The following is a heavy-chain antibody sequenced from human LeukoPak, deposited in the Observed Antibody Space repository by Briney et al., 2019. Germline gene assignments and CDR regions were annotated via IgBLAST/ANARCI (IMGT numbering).Heavy chain of an antibody. D-gene: IGHD2-21*01. J-gene: IGHJ5*02. CDR2: IYYSGST. V-gene: IGHV4-59*01. Sequence: SETLSLTCTVSGGSISSYYRSWIRQPPGKGLEWIGYIYYSGSTNYNPSLKSRVTISVDTSKNQFSLKLSSVTAADTAVYYCARDLPSKPTYCGGDCYKEGNWFDPWGQGTLVTVSS. CDR1: GGSISSYY. CDR3: ARDLPSKPTYCGGDCYKEGNWFDP.